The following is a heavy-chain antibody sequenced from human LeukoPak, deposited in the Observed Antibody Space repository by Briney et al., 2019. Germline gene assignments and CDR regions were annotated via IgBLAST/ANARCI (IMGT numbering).Heavy chain of an antibody. Sequence: GGSLRLSCAASGFTFSSYRMNWVRQAPGKGLEWVANIRSSSTTIYYADSVKGRFTISRDNSKNTLYLQMNSLRAEDTAVYYCARAAFVLWFGELFGYYFDYWGQGTLVTVSS. V-gene: IGHV3-48*01. D-gene: IGHD3-10*01. J-gene: IGHJ4*02. CDR3: ARAAFVLWFGELFGYYFDY. CDR1: GFTFSSYR. CDR2: IRSSSTTI.